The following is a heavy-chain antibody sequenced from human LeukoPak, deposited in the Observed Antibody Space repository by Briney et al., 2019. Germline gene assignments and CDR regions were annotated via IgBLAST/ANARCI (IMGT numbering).Heavy chain of an antibody. D-gene: IGHD3-22*01. CDR1: GGTFSSYA. CDR2: IIPIFGTA. V-gene: IGHV1-69*05. CDR3: ARELGTMIVVVITQVGWFDP. J-gene: IGHJ5*02. Sequence: SVKVSCKASGGTFSSYAISWVRQAPGQGLEWMGRIIPIFGTANYGQKFQGRVTITTDESTSTAYMELSSLRSEDTAVYYCARELGTMIVVVITQVGWFDPWGQGTLVTVSS.